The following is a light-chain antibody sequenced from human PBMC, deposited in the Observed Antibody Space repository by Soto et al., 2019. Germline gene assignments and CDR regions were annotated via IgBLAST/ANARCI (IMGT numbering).Light chain of an antibody. Sequence: EIQVKLSLATVSGNIGDRVTITCRASQTISSWLAWYQQKPGKAPKLLMYTASRLQSGVPSRFSGSGSGTEFTLTIISLQPDDFATYYCQHSTIFSEAFGQGSNVAIK. V-gene: IGKV1-5*01. J-gene: IGKJ1*01. CDR1: QTISSW. CDR3: QHSTIFSEA. CDR2: TAS.